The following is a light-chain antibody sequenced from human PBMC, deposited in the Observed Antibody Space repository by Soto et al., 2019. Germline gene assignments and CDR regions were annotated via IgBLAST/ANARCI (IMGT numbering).Light chain of an antibody. CDR1: SSDVGSYPY. J-gene: IGLJ2*01. CDR2: DVN. Sequence: QSALTQPASVSGSPGQSITISCTGTSSDVGSYPYVSWYQQHPGKAPKLMIYDVNSRPSGVSNRFSGSKSGNTASLTISGLQAEDEAHYYCSSYTTSSTVVFGGGTTLTVL. V-gene: IGLV2-14*03. CDR3: SSYTTSSTVV.